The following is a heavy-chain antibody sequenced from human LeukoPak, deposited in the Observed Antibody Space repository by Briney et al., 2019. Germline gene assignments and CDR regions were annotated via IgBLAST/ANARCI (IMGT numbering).Heavy chain of an antibody. V-gene: IGHV3-30*18. Sequence: GRSLRLSCAASGFTFSSYGMHWVRQAPGKGLEWVAVISYDGSNKYYADSVKGRFTISRDNSKNTLYLQMNSLRADDTAVYYCAKDAIDYGDSGPFDYWGQGTLVTVSS. CDR2: ISYDGSNK. J-gene: IGHJ4*02. D-gene: IGHD4-17*01. CDR3: AKDAIDYGDSGPFDY. CDR1: GFTFSSYG.